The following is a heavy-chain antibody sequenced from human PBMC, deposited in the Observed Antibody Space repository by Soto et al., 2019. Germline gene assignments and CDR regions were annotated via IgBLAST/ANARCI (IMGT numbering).Heavy chain of an antibody. J-gene: IGHJ5*02. V-gene: IGHV1-69*13. CDR1: GAIFSKYV. CDR3: AKGRGTLAVVSNWFDP. Sequence: ASVKVSCKASGAIFSKYVISWARQAPGQGLEWMGGIIPMFGTVNYAQKFQGRLTITADESTSTANNSLYLQMDSLRTEDTALYYCAKGRGTLAVVSNWFDPWGQGTLVTVSS. CDR2: IIPMFGTV. D-gene: IGHD6-19*01.